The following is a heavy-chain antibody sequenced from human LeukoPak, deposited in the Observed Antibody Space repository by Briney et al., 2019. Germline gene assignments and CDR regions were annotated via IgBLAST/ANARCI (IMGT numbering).Heavy chain of an antibody. Sequence: PGGSLRLSCAASGFTFSSYWMSWVRQAPGKGLEWVANIKQDGSEKYYVDSVKGRFTISRDNAKNSLYLQMNSLRAEDTAVYYCAREGSGSYLRAFDFWGQGTMVTVSS. CDR2: IKQDGSEK. D-gene: IGHD3-10*01. CDR1: GFTFSSYW. CDR3: AREGSGSYLRAFDF. V-gene: IGHV3-7*01. J-gene: IGHJ3*01.